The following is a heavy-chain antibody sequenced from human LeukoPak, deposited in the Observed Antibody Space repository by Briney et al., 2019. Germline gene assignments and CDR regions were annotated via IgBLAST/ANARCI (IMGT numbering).Heavy chain of an antibody. CDR2: INSDGSST. CDR1: GFTFSRYW. J-gene: IGHJ4*02. D-gene: IGHD6-19*01. Sequence: GGSLRLSCAASGFTFSRYWMHWVRHAPGKGLVWVSRINSDGSSTTYADSVKGRFTISRDNAENTLYLQMNSLRVEDTAVYYCARDVGSGWYHFDNWGQGTLVTVSS. CDR3: ARDVGSGWYHFDN. V-gene: IGHV3-74*01.